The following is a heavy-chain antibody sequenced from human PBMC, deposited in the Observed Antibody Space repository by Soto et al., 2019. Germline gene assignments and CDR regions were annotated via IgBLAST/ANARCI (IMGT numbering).Heavy chain of an antibody. J-gene: IGHJ4*02. Sequence: SETLSLTCSVSGGSISNHYWSWIRQPPGKGLEWIGYIYYNGNTNYNPSLKSRVTMSVDTSRNQFSLKLTTVTAADTAVYSCARFVYCSSTSRTHIDYWGQGTLVTVYS. CDR3: ARFVYCSSTSRTHIDY. V-gene: IGHV4-59*11. CDR2: IYYNGNT. CDR1: GGSISNHY. D-gene: IGHD2-2*01.